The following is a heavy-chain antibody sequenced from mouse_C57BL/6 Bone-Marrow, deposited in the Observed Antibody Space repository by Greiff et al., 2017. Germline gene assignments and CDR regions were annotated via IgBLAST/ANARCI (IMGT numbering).Heavy chain of an antibody. CDR1: GFNIKDDY. Sequence: EVQLQQSGAELVRPGASVKLSCTASGFNIKDDYMHWVKQRPEQGLEWIGWIDPENGDTEYASKFQGKATITADTSSNTAYLQLSCLTSEDTAVYYCTRAYYSNYFDYWGQGTTLTVSS. CDR2: IDPENGDT. V-gene: IGHV14-4*01. J-gene: IGHJ2*01. CDR3: TRAYYSNYFDY. D-gene: IGHD2-5*01.